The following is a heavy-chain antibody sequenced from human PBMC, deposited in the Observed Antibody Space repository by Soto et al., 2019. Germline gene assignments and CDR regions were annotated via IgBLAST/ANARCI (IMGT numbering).Heavy chain of an antibody. V-gene: IGHV3-74*01. D-gene: IGHD5-18*01. J-gene: IGHJ4*02. CDR1: GFTFSNFW. CDR2: IYSDGSGT. Sequence: GGSLRLSCAASGFTFSNFWMHWVRQAPGKGLVWVSRIYSDGSGTTYADSVKGRFTISRDNAKSTLYLQMNSLRAEDTAVYYCATLNSFGSDYWGREPWSPSPQ. CDR3: ATLNSFGSDY.